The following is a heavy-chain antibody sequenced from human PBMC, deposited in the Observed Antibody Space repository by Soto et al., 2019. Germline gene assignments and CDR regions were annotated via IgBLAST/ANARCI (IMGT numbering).Heavy chain of an antibody. D-gene: IGHD6-13*01. CDR2: ISVSGDST. CDR1: GFTFSGYA. V-gene: IGHV3-23*01. Sequence: PGGSLRLSCAASGFTFSGYAMSWVRQAPGKGLEWVSAISVSGDSTYYADSVKGRFTISRDNSKNTLYLQMNSLRAEDTAVYYCAKVGPQQQLVQGFDYWGQGTLVTVSS. CDR3: AKVGPQQQLVQGFDY. J-gene: IGHJ4*02.